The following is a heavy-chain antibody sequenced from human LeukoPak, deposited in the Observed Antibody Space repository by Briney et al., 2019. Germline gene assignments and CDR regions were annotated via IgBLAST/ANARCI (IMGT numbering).Heavy chain of an antibody. D-gene: IGHD5-18*01. CDR1: GGTFSSYA. CDR3: ARASGGDRAYYYYYMDV. CDR2: IIPIFGTA. J-gene: IGHJ6*03. Sequence: ASVKVSCKASGGTFSSYAISWVRQAPGQGLEWMGGIIPIFGTANYAQKFQGRVTITTDESMSTAYMELSSLRSEDTAVYYCARASGGDRAYYYYYMDVWGKGTTVTVSS. V-gene: IGHV1-69*05.